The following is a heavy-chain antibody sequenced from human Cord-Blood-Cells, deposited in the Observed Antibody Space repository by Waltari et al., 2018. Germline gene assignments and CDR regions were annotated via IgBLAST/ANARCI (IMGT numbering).Heavy chain of an antibody. CDR2: INHSGST. V-gene: IGHV4-34*01. D-gene: IGHD4-17*01. Sequence: QVQLQQWGAGLLKPSETLSLTCAVYGGSFSGYYWSLIRQPPGKGLEWIGEINHSGSTNYNPSLKSRVTISVDTSKNQFSLKLSSVTAADTAVYYCARAHPTYGDYAFDIWGQGTMVTDSS. CDR1: GGSFSGYY. CDR3: ARAHPTYGDYAFDI. J-gene: IGHJ3*02.